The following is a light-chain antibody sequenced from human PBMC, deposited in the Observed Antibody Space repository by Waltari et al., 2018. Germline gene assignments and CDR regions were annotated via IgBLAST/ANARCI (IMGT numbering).Light chain of an antibody. CDR1: SGISVNTYS. CDR3: VIRHNNSYV. CDR2: YYSDSIK. V-gene: IGLV5-39*01. J-gene: IGLJ2*01. Sequence: QPVLTQPTSLSASPGASARLSCTLTSGISVNTYSIFWYQQKPGSPPRYLLFYYSDSIKHQTSEVPSRFSGSKDGSANAGLLMISGLQPEDEADYFCVIRHNNSYVVGGGTRLTVL.